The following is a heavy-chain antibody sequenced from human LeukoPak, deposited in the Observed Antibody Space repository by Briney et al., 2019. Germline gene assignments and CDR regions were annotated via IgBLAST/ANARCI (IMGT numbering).Heavy chain of an antibody. CDR2: MNPNSGNT. V-gene: IGHV1-8*01. Sequence: ASVTVSCKASGYTFTSYDINWVRQATGQGLEWMGWMNPNSGNTGYAQKFQGRVTMTRNTSISTAYMELSSLRSEDTAVYYCARGLDYYYDSSGYYLFDYWGQGTLVTVSS. J-gene: IGHJ4*02. CDR3: ARGLDYYYDSSGYYLFDY. CDR1: GYTFTSYD. D-gene: IGHD3-22*01.